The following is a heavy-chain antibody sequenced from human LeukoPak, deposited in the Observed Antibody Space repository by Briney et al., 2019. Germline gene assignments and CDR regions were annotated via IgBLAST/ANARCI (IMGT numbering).Heavy chain of an antibody. CDR2: INWDGGST. CDR1: GFTFDDYA. CDR3: AKDPTGSGYDYSAGGYIDS. D-gene: IGHD5-12*01. V-gene: IGHV3-43D*03. Sequence: PGGSLRLSCAASGFTFDDYAMHWVRQAPGKGLEWVSLINWDGGSTFYADSVKGRFTISRDNSKNSLYLQMNSLRPEDTALYYCAKDPTGSGYDYSAGGYIDSWGQGTLVTVSS. J-gene: IGHJ4*02.